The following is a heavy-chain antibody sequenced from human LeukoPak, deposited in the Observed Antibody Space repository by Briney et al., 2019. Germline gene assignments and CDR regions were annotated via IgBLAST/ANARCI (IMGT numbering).Heavy chain of an antibody. V-gene: IGHV3-23*01. Sequence: GGSLRLSCAASGFTFSSYAMSWVRQAPGKGLEWVSAISGSGGSTYYADSVKGRFTISRDNAKNSLYLQMNSLRVEDTAVYYCAREGGSHRTGSYWGQGTLVTVSS. CDR2: ISGSGGST. CDR1: GFTFSSYA. CDR3: AREGGSHRTGSY. D-gene: IGHD3-10*01. J-gene: IGHJ4*02.